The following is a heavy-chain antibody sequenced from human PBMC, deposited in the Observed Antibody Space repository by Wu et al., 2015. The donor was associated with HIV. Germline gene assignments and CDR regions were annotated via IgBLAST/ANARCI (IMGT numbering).Heavy chain of an antibody. CDR2: IIPIFGTA. D-gene: IGHD3-10*01. CDR3: AWSTYPLTYYYGSGSYYAFDY. CDR1: GGTFSSYA. V-gene: IGHV1-69*05. J-gene: IGHJ4*02. Sequence: QVQLLQSGAEVKKPGSSVKVSCKASGGTFSSYAISWVRQAPGQGLEWMGGIIPIFGTANYAQKFQGRVTITTDESTSTAYMELSSLRSEDTAVYYCAWSTYPLTYYYGSGSYYAFDYWGQGTLVTVSS.